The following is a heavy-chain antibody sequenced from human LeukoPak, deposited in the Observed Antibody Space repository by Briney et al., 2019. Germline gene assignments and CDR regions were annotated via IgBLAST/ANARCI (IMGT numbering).Heavy chain of an antibody. J-gene: IGHJ2*01. V-gene: IGHV3-74*01. CDR2: INSDGSST. Sequence: GGSLRLSCAASGFTFSSYWMHWVRQAPGKGLVWVSRINSDGSSTSYADSVKGRFTISRDNSKNTLYLQMNSLRAEDTAVYYCAKAPGDLTGWYFDLWGRGTLVTVSS. D-gene: IGHD7-27*01. CDR1: GFTFSSYW. CDR3: AKAPGDLTGWYFDL.